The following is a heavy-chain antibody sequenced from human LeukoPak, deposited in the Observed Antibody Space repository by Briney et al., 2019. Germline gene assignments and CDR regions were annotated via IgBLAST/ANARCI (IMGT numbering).Heavy chain of an antibody. Sequence: GGSLRLSCAASGFTFSSYSMNWVRQGPGKGLEWVSSISGSSSYIYYADSVKGRFTISRDNAKNSLYLQMNSLRAEDTAVYYCARDSGWYGAFDIWGQGTMVTVSS. CDR3: ARDSGWYGAFDI. J-gene: IGHJ3*02. V-gene: IGHV3-21*01. CDR1: GFTFSSYS. CDR2: ISGSSSYI. D-gene: IGHD6-19*01.